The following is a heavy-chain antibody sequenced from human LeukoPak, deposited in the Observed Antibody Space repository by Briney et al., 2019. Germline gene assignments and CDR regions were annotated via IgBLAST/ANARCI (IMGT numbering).Heavy chain of an antibody. J-gene: IGHJ5*02. CDR1: GYTFTSCD. Sequence: ASVKVSCKASGYTFTSCDINWVRQATGHGPEWMGWMNPNSGNTGYAQKFQGRVTMTRNTSISTAYMELSSLRSEDTAVYYCARGIRAVLRYFDWSNRNDPWGQGTLVTVSS. D-gene: IGHD3-9*01. CDR3: ARGIRAVLRYFDWSNRNDP. V-gene: IGHV1-8*01. CDR2: MNPNSGNT.